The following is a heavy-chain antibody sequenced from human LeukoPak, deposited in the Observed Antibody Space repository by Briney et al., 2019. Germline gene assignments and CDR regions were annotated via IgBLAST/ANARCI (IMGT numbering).Heavy chain of an antibody. D-gene: IGHD3-9*01. J-gene: IGHJ3*02. CDR1: EFPFSKAW. Sequence: GGSLRLSCAVSEFPFSKAWMSWVRQAPGKGLEWVGRIKSKTDGGTTDYAAPVKGRFTISRDDSKNTLYLQMNSLKTEDTAVYYCTTAPPILTGYYNVEAFDIWGQGTMVTVSS. V-gene: IGHV3-15*01. CDR2: IKSKTDGGTT. CDR3: TTAPPILTGYYNVEAFDI.